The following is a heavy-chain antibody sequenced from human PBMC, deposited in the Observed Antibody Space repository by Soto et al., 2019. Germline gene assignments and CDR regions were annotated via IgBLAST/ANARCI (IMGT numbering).Heavy chain of an antibody. CDR2: IYHSGST. CDR1: GGSISSSNW. J-gene: IGHJ4*02. Sequence: SETLSLTCAVSGGSISSSNWWSWVRQPPGKGLEWIGEIYHSGSTNYNPSLKSRVTISVDKSKNQFSLKLSSVTAADTAVYYCARVPYENHEWLRFQYFDYWGQGTLVTVSS. CDR3: ARVPYENHEWLRFQYFDY. D-gene: IGHD5-12*01. V-gene: IGHV4-4*02.